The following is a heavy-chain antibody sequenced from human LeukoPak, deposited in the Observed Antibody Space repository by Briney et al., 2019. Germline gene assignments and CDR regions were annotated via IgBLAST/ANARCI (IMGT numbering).Heavy chain of an antibody. Sequence: SGTLSLTCTVSGGSISSSSYYWGWIRQPPGKGLEWIGSIYYSGSTYYNPSLKSRVTISVDTSKNQFSLKLSSVTAADTAVYYCAREGPYYMDIWGKGTTVTVSS. V-gene: IGHV4-39*07. J-gene: IGHJ6*03. CDR2: IYYSGST. CDR1: GGSISSSSYY. CDR3: AREGPYYMDI.